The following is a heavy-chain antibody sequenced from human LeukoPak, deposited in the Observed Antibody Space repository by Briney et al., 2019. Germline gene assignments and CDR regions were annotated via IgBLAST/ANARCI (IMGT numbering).Heavy chain of an antibody. D-gene: IGHD2-15*01. V-gene: IGHV3-21*01. J-gene: IGHJ3*02. CDR2: ISSSSSYI. CDR1: GFTFSSYS. Sequence: PGGSLRLSCAASGFTFSSYSMNWVRQAPGKGLEWVSSISSSSSYIYYADSVKGRFTISRDNAKNSLYLQMNSLRAEDTAVYYCARCSSGGSCSGIGAFDIWGQGTMVTVSS. CDR3: ARCSSGGSCSGIGAFDI.